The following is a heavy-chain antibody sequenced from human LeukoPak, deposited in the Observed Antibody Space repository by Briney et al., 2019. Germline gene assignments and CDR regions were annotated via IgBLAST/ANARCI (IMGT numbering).Heavy chain of an antibody. CDR3: ARRIAARRRVDY. Sequence: KPSETLSLTCAVYGGSFSGYYWSWIRQPPGKGLEWIGEINHSGSTNYNPSLKSRVTISVDTSKNQFSLKLSSVTAADTAVYYCARRIAARRRVDYWGQGTLVTVSS. J-gene: IGHJ4*02. D-gene: IGHD6-6*01. V-gene: IGHV4-34*01. CDR1: GGSFSGYY. CDR2: INHSGST.